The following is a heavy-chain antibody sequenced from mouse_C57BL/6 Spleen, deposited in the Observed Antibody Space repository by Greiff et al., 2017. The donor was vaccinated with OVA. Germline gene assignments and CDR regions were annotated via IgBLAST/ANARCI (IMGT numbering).Heavy chain of an antibody. CDR3: ARDRGVTRGFAY. D-gene: IGHD2-2*01. Sequence: EVHLVESGPGMVKPSQSLSLTCTVTGYSITSGYDWHWIRHFPGNKLEWMGYISYSGSTNYNPSLKSRISITHDTSKNHFFLKLNSVTTEDTATYYCARDRGVTRGFAYWGQGTLVTVSA. CDR1: GYSITSGYD. J-gene: IGHJ3*01. V-gene: IGHV3-1*01. CDR2: ISYSGST.